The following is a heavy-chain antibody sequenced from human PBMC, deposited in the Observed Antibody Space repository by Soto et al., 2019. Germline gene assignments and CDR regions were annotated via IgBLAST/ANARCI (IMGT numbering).Heavy chain of an antibody. CDR3: ARGSPPRVTVLRFLEWRHTKGYGMDV. CDR1: VGSISSSNW. V-gene: IGHV4-4*02. CDR2: IYHSVST. D-gene: IGHD3-3*01. Sequence: SETLSLTCAFSVGSISSSNWWRWVRQPPGKGLEWIGEIYHSVSTNYNPSLKSRVTISVDKSKNQFSLKLSSVTAADTAVYYCARGSPPRVTVLRFLEWRHTKGYGMDVWGQGTTVTVS. J-gene: IGHJ6*02.